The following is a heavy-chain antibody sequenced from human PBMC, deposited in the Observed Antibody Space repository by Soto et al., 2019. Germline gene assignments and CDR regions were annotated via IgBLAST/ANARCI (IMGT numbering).Heavy chain of an antibody. CDR1: GGTFSSYA. CDR2: IIPIFGTA. V-gene: IGHV1-69*13. J-gene: IGHJ4*02. D-gene: IGHD3-10*01. CDR3: ARDRGQYYYGSGSSIDYFDY. Sequence: GASVKVSCKASGGTFSSYAISWVRQAPGQGLEWMGGIIPIFGTANYAQKFQGRVTITADESTSTAYMELSSLRSEDTAVYYCARDRGQYYYGSGSSIDYFDYWGQGTLVTVSS.